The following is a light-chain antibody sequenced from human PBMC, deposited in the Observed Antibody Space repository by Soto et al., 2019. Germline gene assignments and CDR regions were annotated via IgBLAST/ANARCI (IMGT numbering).Light chain of an antibody. CDR3: GTWDSSLSAWV. Sequence: QSVLTQPPSVSAAPGQKVTISCSGSGSNIGTNYVSWYQQLPGTAPKLLIYDNNKRPSGIPDRFSGSKSGTSATLGTTGLQTGDEADYFCGTWDSSLSAWVFGGGTKLTVL. CDR2: DNN. CDR1: GSNIGTNY. J-gene: IGLJ3*02. V-gene: IGLV1-51*01.